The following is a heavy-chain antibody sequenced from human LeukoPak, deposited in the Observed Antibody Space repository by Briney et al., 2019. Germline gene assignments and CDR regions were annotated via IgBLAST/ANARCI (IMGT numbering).Heavy chain of an antibody. V-gene: IGHV3-23*01. D-gene: IGHD3-10*01. CDR3: AGDFSGSYYTHAYYFDY. Sequence: GGSLRLSCAASGFTFSSYAMSWVRQAPGKGLEWVSAISGSGGSTYYADSVKGRFTISRDNSKNTLYLQMNSLRAEDTAVYYCAGDFSGSYYTHAYYFDYWGQGTLVTVSS. CDR1: GFTFSSYA. J-gene: IGHJ4*02. CDR2: ISGSGGST.